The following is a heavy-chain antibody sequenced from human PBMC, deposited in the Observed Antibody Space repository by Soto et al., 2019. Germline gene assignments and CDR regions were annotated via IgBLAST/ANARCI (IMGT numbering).Heavy chain of an antibody. V-gene: IGHV1-69*01. Sequence: SVKVARTGSGGSLSSYAITWVRQAPGQGLEWMGGIIPIFGTANYAQKFQCRVTITADESTSTAYMELSSLRSEDTAVYYCATYTVVTRFSDAFDIWGQGTMVTVSS. CDR3: ATYTVVTRFSDAFDI. D-gene: IGHD2-21*02. CDR2: IIPIFGTA. J-gene: IGHJ3*02. CDR1: GGSLSSYA.